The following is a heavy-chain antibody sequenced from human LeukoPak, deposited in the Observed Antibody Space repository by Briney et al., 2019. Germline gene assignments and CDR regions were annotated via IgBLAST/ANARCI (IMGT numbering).Heavy chain of an antibody. Sequence: GGSLRLSCEASGLTFGSLAMYWVGQAPGKGLNWTEGIFGSGGSPHYADSVKGRFTISRDNSKNTVYLQINSLRAEDTAVYYCGKTTAGYSSGQKPAWPVDYWGQGTLVTVSS. V-gene: IGHV3-23*01. J-gene: IGHJ4*02. CDR3: GKTTAGYSSGQKPAWPVDY. CDR2: IFGSGGSP. D-gene: IGHD5-18*01. CDR1: GLTFGSLA.